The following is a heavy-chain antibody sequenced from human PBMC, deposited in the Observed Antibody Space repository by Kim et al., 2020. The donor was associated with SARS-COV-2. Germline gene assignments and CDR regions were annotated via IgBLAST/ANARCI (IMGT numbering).Heavy chain of an antibody. V-gene: IGHV7-4-1*02. J-gene: IGHJ4*02. D-gene: IGHD6-6*01. CDR3: ATHGSSSSSDLDY. Sequence: ASVKVSCKTSGYTFAMNWVRQAPGQGLEWMGWINTNTGNPSYAQGFTGRFVFSFDTSVNTAYLQISSLEAGDSAVYYCATHGSSSSSDLDYWGQGTLVTVSA. CDR2: INTNTGNP. CDR1: GYTFA.